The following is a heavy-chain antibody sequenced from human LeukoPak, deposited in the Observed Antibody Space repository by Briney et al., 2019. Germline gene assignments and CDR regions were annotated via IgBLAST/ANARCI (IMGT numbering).Heavy chain of an antibody. CDR2: TKEDGSGS. V-gene: IGHV3-7*01. CDR3: AKGGVVGTRYYFDS. CDR1: GFSFSYYW. Sequence: PGGSLRLSCAASGFSFSYYWISWVRQAPGKGLEWVAYTKEDGSGSFYVDSVKGRFTISRDNAKNSLYLKMNSLRAEDTAVYYCAKGGVVGTRYYFDSWGQGTLVTVSS. J-gene: IGHJ4*02. D-gene: IGHD2-15*01.